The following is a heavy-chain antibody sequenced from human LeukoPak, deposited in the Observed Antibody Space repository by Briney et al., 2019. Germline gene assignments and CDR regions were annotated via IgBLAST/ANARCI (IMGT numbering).Heavy chain of an antibody. CDR2: TSPYDGNP. J-gene: IGHJ3*02. CDR3: AKVDPPIIAGARGDAFEI. Sequence: VASVKVSCTASGYRFSNFGITWVRQAPGQGLEWMGWTSPYDGNPEYAKKFQGRVTMTTDTSTSTAYMELRSLRLDDTAMYYCAKVDPPIIAGARGDAFEIWGQGTLVTVSS. V-gene: IGHV1-18*01. CDR1: GYRFSNFG. D-gene: IGHD1-26*01.